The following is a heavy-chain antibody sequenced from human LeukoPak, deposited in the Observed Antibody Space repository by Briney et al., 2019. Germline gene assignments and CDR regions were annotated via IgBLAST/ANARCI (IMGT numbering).Heavy chain of an antibody. J-gene: IGHJ4*02. CDR2: IYYSGST. D-gene: IGHD5-12*01. CDR1: GGSISSYY. Sequence: ASETLSLTCTVSGGSISSYYWSWIRQPPGQGLEGIGYIYYSGSTNSNPSLKSRVTISVDTSKNQFTQMLSLGTAADTAVYYWGRVDGRGYSGYDLLYFDYWGQGTLVTVSS. CDR3: GRVDGRGYSGYDLLYFDY. V-gene: IGHV4-59*01.